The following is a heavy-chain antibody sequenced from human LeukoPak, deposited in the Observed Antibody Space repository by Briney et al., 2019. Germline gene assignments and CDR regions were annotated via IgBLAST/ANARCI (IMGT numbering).Heavy chain of an antibody. CDR3: VRGQQLVPLYYFDY. CDR1: GGTFSSYA. V-gene: IGHV1-69*01. J-gene: IGHJ4*02. Sequence: SVKVSCKASGGTFSSYAISWVRQAPGQGLEWMGGIIPIFGTANYAQKFQGRVTITADESTSTAYMELSSLRSEDTAVYYCVRGQQLVPLYYFDYWGQGTLVTVSS. D-gene: IGHD6-6*01. CDR2: IIPIFGTA.